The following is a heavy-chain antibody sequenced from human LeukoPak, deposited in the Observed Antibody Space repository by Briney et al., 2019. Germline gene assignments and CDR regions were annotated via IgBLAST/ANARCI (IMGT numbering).Heavy chain of an antibody. D-gene: IGHD3-22*01. CDR2: INPNSGGT. Sequence: ASVKVSCKASGYTFTGYYMHWVRQAPGQGLEWMGRINPNSGGTNYAQKFQGRDTMTRDTSISTAYMELSRLRSDYTGVYYCARGIWVGTYYYDSSGYHDVGYFDYWGQGTLVTVSS. CDR1: GYTFTGYY. J-gene: IGHJ4*02. CDR3: ARGIWVGTYYYDSSGYHDVGYFDY. V-gene: IGHV1-2*05.